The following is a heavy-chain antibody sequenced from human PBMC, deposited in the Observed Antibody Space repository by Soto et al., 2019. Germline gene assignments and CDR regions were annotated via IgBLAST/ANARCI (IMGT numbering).Heavy chain of an antibody. Sequence: PSETLSLTCTVSGGSISSGGYYWSWIRQHPGKGLEWIGYIYYSGSTYYNPSLKSRVTISVDTSKNQFSLKLSSVTAADTAVYYCARDRRYADFWSGYPSGMDVWGQGTTVTVSS. D-gene: IGHD3-3*01. CDR3: ARDRRYADFWSGYPSGMDV. CDR2: IYYSGST. CDR1: GGSISSGGYY. J-gene: IGHJ6*02. V-gene: IGHV4-31*03.